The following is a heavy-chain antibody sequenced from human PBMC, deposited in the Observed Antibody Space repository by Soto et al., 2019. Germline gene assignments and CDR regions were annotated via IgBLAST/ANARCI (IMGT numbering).Heavy chain of an antibody. J-gene: IGHJ4*02. V-gene: IGHV3-23*01. CDR2: ISGSGGST. D-gene: IGHD3-9*01. CDR3: AKDYRYFDWLLYPNYFDY. CDR1: GFTFSSYA. Sequence: PGGSLRLSCAASGFTFSSYAMSWVRQAPGKGLEWVSAISGSGGSTYYADSVKGRFTISRDNSKNTLYLQMNSLRAEDTAVYYCAKDYRYFDWLLYPNYFDYWGQGTLVTVSS.